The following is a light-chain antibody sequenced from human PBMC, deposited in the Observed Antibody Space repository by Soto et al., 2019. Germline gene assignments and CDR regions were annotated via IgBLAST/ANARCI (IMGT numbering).Light chain of an antibody. CDR1: RPNVRNNA. J-gene: IGLJ2*01. CDR2: YDD. CDR3: TAWDDSLNGPV. V-gene: IGLV1-36*01. Sequence: QSVLTQPPSVSEAPGQRVTISCSGSRPNVRNNAVNWYQHLPGKAPKLVIYYDDLLASGVSDRFSGSKSGTSASLAISDLQSEDEADYYCTAWDDSLNGPVFGGGTKLTVL.